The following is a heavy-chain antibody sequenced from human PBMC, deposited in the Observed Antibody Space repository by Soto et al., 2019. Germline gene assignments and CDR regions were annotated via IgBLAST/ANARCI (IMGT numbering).Heavy chain of an antibody. J-gene: IGHJ6*02. CDR1: GGSISSYC. CDR3: ARDSMYYDSSGYYYFHGMDV. V-gene: IGHV4-59*01. CDR2: IYYSGST. Sequence: SETLSLTSPVSGGSISSYCWSWIRQPPGKGLEWIGYIYYSGSTNYNPSLKSRVTISVDTSKNQFSLKLSSVTAADTAVYYCARDSMYYDSSGYYYFHGMDVWGQGTTVTVSS. D-gene: IGHD3-22*01.